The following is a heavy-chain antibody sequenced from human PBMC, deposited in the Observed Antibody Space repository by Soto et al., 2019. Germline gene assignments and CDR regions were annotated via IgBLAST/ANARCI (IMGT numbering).Heavy chain of an antibody. CDR2: IYHSGST. D-gene: IGHD2-15*01. CDR3: ARDRIVVVVAATHNWFDP. V-gene: IGHV4-4*02. CDR1: GGSISSSNW. Sequence: PSETLSLTCAVSGGSISSSNWWSWVRQPPGKGLEWIGEIYHSGSTNYNPSLKSRVTISVDKSKNQFSLKLSSVTAADTAVYYCARDRIVVVVAATHNWFDPWGQGTLVT. J-gene: IGHJ5*02.